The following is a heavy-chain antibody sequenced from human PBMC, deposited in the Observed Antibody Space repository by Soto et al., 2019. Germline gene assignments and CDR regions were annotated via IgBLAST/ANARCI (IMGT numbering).Heavy chain of an antibody. V-gene: IGHV3-7*05. CDR2: INLDGSEK. CDR1: GFTFRTYW. Sequence: EVQLVESGGGLVQPGGSLRLSCAASGFTFRTYWLSWVRQVPGKGLEWVANINLDGSEKNYVDSVKGRFTISRDNARNSLSLQMSSLRAEDTALYYCERDGSTSWYSYDYHGMDVWGQGTTVTVSS. J-gene: IGHJ6*02. CDR3: ERDGSTSWYSYDYHGMDV. D-gene: IGHD5-18*01.